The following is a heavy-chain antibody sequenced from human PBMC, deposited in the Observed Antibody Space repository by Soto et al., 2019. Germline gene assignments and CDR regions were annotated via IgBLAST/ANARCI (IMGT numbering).Heavy chain of an antibody. V-gene: IGHV3-23*01. CDR2: ISGTGGST. Sequence: PGGSLRLSCAASGFTFSSYGMSWVRQAPGKGLEWVSAISGTGGSTDYADSVKGRFTISRDNSKNTLFLQMNRLRADDTAMYYCAKAGANSSTWHSNWFDPWGQGTLVTVSS. CDR1: GFTFSSYG. J-gene: IGHJ5*02. D-gene: IGHD6-13*01. CDR3: AKAGANSSTWHSNWFDP.